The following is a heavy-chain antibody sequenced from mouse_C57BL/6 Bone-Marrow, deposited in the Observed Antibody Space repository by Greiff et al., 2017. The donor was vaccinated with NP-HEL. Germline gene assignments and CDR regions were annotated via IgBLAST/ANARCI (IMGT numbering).Heavy chain of an antibody. V-gene: IGHV1-50*01. J-gene: IGHJ1*03. Sequence: VQLQQPGAELVKPGASVKLSCKASGYTFTSYWMQWVKQRPGQGLEWIGEIDPSDSYTNYNQKFKGKATLTVDKSSSTAYMQLSSLTSEDSAVYYCAREDYSKRYFDVWGTGTTVTVSS. CDR1: GYTFTSYW. CDR2: IDPSDSYT. D-gene: IGHD2-5*01. CDR3: AREDYSKRYFDV.